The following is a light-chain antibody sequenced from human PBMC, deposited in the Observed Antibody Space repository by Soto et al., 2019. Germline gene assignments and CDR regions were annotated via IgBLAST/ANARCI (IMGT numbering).Light chain of an antibody. V-gene: IGLV1-40*01. CDR1: SSNIGAGYD. CDR2: TNN. Sequence: QSVLTQPPSVSGAPGQMVTISCTGSSSNIGAGYDVHWYLQVPGTAPKLLVYTNNNRPSGVPDRFSGSKSDTSASLAITGLQAEDEADYYCQSYDSRLSAYVFGTGTKVTVL. J-gene: IGLJ1*01. CDR3: QSYDSRLSAYV.